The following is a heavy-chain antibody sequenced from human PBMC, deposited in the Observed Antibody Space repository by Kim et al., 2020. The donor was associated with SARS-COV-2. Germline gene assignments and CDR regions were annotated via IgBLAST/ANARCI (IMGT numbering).Heavy chain of an antibody. CDR1: GYTFTSYG. V-gene: IGHV1-18*01. CDR3: ARWGSPVSPTDY. D-gene: IGHD7-27*01. CDR2: ISVYNGNT. J-gene: IGHJ4*02. Sequence: ASVKVSCKSSGYTFTSYGISWVRQAPGQGLEWMGWISVYNGNTNSAQKLQGRVTMTTDTSTSTAYMELRSLRSDDTALYYCARWGSPVSPTDYWGQGTLVTVSS.